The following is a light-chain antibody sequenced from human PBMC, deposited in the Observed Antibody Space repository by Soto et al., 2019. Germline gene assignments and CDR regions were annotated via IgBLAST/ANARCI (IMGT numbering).Light chain of an antibody. CDR3: QQAYSFPLT. CDR2: GAS. Sequence: DIQVTQSPSSVSASVGDRVTITCRASQDIASYLAWYQHKPGRTPELLIHGASRLQSGVPARFSGSGSGTDFTLSINSLQPEDFATYYCQQAYSFPLTFGQGTRLEI. V-gene: IGKV1D-12*01. J-gene: IGKJ5*01. CDR1: QDIASY.